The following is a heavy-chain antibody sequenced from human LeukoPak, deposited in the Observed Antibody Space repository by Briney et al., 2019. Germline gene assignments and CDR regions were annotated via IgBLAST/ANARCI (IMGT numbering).Heavy chain of an antibody. CDR1: GFTFSSYS. J-gene: IGHJ3*02. V-gene: IGHV3-21*01. CDR2: ISSSSSYI. D-gene: IGHD1-26*01. CDR3: ARLLTDSGSYYGDAFDI. Sequence: GGSLRLSCAASGFTFSSYSMTWVRQAPGKGLEWVSSISSSSSYIYYADSVKGRFTISRDNAKNSLYLQMNSLRAEDTAVYYCARLLTDSGSYYGDAFDIWGQGTMVTVSS.